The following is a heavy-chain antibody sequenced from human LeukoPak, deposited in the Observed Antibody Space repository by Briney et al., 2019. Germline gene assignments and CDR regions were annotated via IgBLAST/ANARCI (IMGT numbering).Heavy chain of an antibody. V-gene: IGHV4-39*07. D-gene: IGHD3-10*01. CDR1: GGSISSSSYY. CDR3: ARDKTPRGAPAGSDWFDP. J-gene: IGHJ5*02. CDR2: IYYSGST. Sequence: PSETLSLTCTVSGGSISSSSYYWGWIRQPPGKGLEWIGSIYYSGSTYYNPSLKSRVTISVDTSKNQFSLKLSSVTAADTAVYYCARDKTPRGAPAGSDWFDPWGQGTLVTVSS.